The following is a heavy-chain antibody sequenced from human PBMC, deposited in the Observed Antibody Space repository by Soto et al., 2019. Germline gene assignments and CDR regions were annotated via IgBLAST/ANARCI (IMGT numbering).Heavy chain of an antibody. D-gene: IGHD2-15*01. CDR2: INHSGSI. CDR3: ARGNGRRLAVQGAAPEIFYFDS. V-gene: IGHV4-34*01. J-gene: IGHJ4*02. Sequence: DTLSVTCTISRVSRSRGNYWSWLRPPPGKGLEWIGEINHSGSINYNPSLKSRVTISVDTSKNQFSLKLRSVTAADTAIYYCARGNGRRLAVQGAAPEIFYFDSWSQGTLVTVSA. CDR1: RVSRSRGNY.